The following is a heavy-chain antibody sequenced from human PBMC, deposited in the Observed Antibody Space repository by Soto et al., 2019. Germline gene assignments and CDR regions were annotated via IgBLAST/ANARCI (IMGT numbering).Heavy chain of an antibody. D-gene: IGHD3-9*01. CDR3: ARGVGSSPPRY. J-gene: IGHJ4*02. CDR1: GYSISRGYY. CDR2: IFHSGLT. V-gene: IGHV4-38-2*01. Sequence: SETLSLTCVVSGYSISRGYYWGWIRQPPGKGPEWIGAIFHSGLTFYNPSFKSRVTISVDTSKNQISLKLTSATASDTAVYYCARGVGSSPPRYWGRGTLVTSPQ.